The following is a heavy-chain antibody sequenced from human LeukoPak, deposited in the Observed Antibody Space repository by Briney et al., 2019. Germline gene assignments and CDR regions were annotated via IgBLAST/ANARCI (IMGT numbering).Heavy chain of an antibody. V-gene: IGHV4-39*01. CDR1: GGSISSSSYY. CDR3: ATELILHYFDY. CDR2: IYYSGST. Sequence: SETLSRTCTVSGGSISSSSYYWGWIRQPPGKGLEWIGSIYYSGSTYYNPSLKSRVTISVDTSKNQFSLKLSSVTAADTAVYYCATELILHYFDYWGQGTLVTVSS. D-gene: IGHD3-10*01. J-gene: IGHJ4*02.